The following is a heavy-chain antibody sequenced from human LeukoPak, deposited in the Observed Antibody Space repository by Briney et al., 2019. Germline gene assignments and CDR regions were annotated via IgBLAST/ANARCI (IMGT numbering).Heavy chain of an antibody. CDR1: GFTFSSYW. V-gene: IGHV3-74*01. J-gene: IGHJ6*03. CDR2: INSDGSST. Sequence: PGGSLRLSCAASGFTFSSYWMHWVRQAPGKGLVWVSRINSDGSSTSYADSVKGRFTISRDNAKNTLYLQMNSLRAEDTAVYYCAREGQYCSSTSCYWDYYYYYMDVWGKGTTVTVSS. D-gene: IGHD2-2*01. CDR3: AREGQYCSSTSCYWDYYYYYMDV.